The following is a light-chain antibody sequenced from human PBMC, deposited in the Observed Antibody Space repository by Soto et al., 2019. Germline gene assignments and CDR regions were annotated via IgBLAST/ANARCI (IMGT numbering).Light chain of an antibody. CDR3: HQYGNSRYT. J-gene: IGKJ2*01. CDR1: QRVDNNY. CDR2: DAV. Sequence: EIVLTQSPGALSLSPGERATLSCGASQRVDNNYVAWYQQKPGLAPRLLIYDAVNRTTGIPDRFSGGGSGTHFTLTISSLEREDVAVYYCHQYGNSRYTFGQGTKVQIK. V-gene: IGKV3D-20*01.